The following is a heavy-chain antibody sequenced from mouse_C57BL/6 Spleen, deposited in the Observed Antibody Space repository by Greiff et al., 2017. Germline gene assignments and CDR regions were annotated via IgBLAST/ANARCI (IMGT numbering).Heavy chain of an antibody. CDR2: INPNNGGT. CDR3: ANYDYDGGYYFDY. D-gene: IGHD2-4*01. V-gene: IGHV1-22*01. Sequence: VQLKESGPELVKPGASVKMSCKASGYTFTDYNMHWVKQSHGKSLEWIGYINPNNGGTSYNQKFKGKATLTVNKSSSTAYMELRSLTSEDSAVYYCANYDYDGGYYFDYWGQGTTLTVSS. J-gene: IGHJ2*01. CDR1: GYTFTDYN.